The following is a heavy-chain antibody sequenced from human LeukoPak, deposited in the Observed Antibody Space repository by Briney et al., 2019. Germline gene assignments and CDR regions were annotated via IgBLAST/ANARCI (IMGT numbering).Heavy chain of an antibody. CDR2: IYTSGST. D-gene: IGHD3-22*01. CDR3: ARDRYYYDSSGYHLFDY. CDR1: GGSISSYY. J-gene: IGHJ4*02. Sequence: PSETLSLTCTVSGGSISSYYWSWIRQPAGKGLEWIGRIYTSGSTNYNPSLKSRVTMSVDTSKNQFSLKLSSVTAADTAVYYCARDRYYYDSSGYHLFDYWGQGTLVTASS. V-gene: IGHV4-4*07.